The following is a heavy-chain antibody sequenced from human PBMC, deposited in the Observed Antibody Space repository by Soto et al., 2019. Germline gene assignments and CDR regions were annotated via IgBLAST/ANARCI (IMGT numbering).Heavy chain of an antibody. Sequence: SETLSLTCNVSVASISSYNYLGWFRQPPGKGLEWIGSIIYSGDIMYNPPLRSRLTLSVDTSKNLFFLNLTSVTAADPAVYFCARIGLTSALLWGQGTLVTVSS. CDR2: IIYSGDI. CDR3: ARIGLTSALL. J-gene: IGHJ4*02. V-gene: IGHV4-39*02. D-gene: IGHD4-17*01. CDR1: VASISSYNY.